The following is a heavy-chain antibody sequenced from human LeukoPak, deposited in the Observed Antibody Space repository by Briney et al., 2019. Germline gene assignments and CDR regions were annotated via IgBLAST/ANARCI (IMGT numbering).Heavy chain of an antibody. CDR3: ARQISSRPYFDY. J-gene: IGHJ4*02. Sequence: SETLYLTCFVSGDSISSSSYYWGWVRQPPRQGLECIWNFYYSGSPYYNPSLQSRVTISADTSKNQFSLKLNSVTAADTAVYYCARQISSRPYFDYWGQGTLVTVSS. D-gene: IGHD6-13*01. V-gene: IGHV4-39*01. CDR1: GDSISSSSYY. CDR2: FYYSGSP.